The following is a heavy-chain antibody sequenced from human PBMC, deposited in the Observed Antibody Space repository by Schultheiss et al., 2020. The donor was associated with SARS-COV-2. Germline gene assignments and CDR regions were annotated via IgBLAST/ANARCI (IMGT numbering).Heavy chain of an antibody. Sequence: ASVKVSCEASGYIFTSYGISWVRQAPGQGLEWMGGIIPIFGTENYAQKLKGRVTMTTDTSTSTAYMELRSLRSDDTAVYYCARGGGPRYCSGGSCYSEIDYWGQGTLVTVSS. J-gene: IGHJ4*02. V-gene: IGHV1-18*01. CDR3: ARGGGPRYCSGGSCYSEIDY. CDR1: GYIFTSYG. D-gene: IGHD2-15*01. CDR2: IIPIFGTE.